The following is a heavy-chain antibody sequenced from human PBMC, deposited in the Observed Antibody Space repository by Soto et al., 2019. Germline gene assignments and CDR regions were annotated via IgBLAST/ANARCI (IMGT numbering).Heavy chain of an antibody. J-gene: IGHJ4*02. CDR3: ARRPLVRGIIPYYFDS. V-gene: IGHV4-39*01. D-gene: IGHD3-10*01. Sequence: QLQLQESGPGLVKPSETLSLTCTVSGGSINNSSFYWGWVRQPPGKRLEWIGSIYYSGSAYYNPSLKSRLTRSVDTSKNQFSLNLSSVTAADTAVYFCARRPLVRGIIPYYFDSWGQGTLVIVSS. CDR1: GGSINNSSFY. CDR2: IYYSGSA.